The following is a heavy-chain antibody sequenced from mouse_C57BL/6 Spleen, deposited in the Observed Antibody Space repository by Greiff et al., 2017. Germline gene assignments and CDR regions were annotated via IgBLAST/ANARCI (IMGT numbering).Heavy chain of an antibody. D-gene: IGHD2-3*01. Sequence: VKLQQSGAELVRPGASVTLSCKASGYTFTDYEMHWVKQTPVHGLEWIGAIDPETGGTAYNQKFKGKAILTADKSSSTAYMELRSLTSEDSAVYYCTHDGYYYWYFDVWGTGTTVTVSS. V-gene: IGHV1-15*01. J-gene: IGHJ1*03. CDR1: GYTFTDYE. CDR3: THDGYYYWYFDV. CDR2: IDPETGGT.